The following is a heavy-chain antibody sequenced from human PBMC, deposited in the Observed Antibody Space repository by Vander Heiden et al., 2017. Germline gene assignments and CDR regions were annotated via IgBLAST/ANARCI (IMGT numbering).Heavy chain of an antibody. J-gene: IGHJ5*02. CDR1: GFSFTDSA. CDR3: TRDAGTYNWLDP. CDR2: TGTKDQSYAT. V-gene: IGHV3-73*02. Sequence: EVQLVESGGGLVQPGGSLKLSCDASGFSFTDSAIHWVRQPSGKGLEWVGRTGTKDQSYATTYAASVKGRFTISRDHSDNTAYLQMISLTTEDTAVYYCTRDAGTYNWLDPWGQGTLVTVSS.